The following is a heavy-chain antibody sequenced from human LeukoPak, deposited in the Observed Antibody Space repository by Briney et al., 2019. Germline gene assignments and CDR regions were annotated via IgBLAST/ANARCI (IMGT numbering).Heavy chain of an antibody. CDR3: ARSDFWSGYHRGYFDY. CDR2: IKQDGSGK. J-gene: IGHJ4*02. D-gene: IGHD3-3*01. CDR1: GFSVSNTY. Sequence: QPGGSLRLSCAASGFSVSNTYMSWVRQAPGKGLEWVAKIKQDGSGKYYVDSVKGRFTISRDNAENSLYLQMNSLRVEDTAVYYCARSDFWSGYHRGYFDYWGQGTLVTVSS. V-gene: IGHV3-7*05.